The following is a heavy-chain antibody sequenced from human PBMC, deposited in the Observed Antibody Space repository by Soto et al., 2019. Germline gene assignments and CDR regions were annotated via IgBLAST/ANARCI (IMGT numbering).Heavy chain of an antibody. V-gene: IGHV3-21*01. CDR1: GFTFSSYS. Sequence: EVQLVESGGGLVKPGGSLRLSCAASGFTFSSYSMNWVRQAPGKGLEWVSSISSSSSYIYYADSVKGRFTISRDNAKKSLYLQMNSLRAEDTAVYYCARDLTTVTTGEGIWGQGTLVTVSS. CDR3: ARDLTTVTTGEGI. CDR2: ISSSSSYI. J-gene: IGHJ4*02. D-gene: IGHD4-17*01.